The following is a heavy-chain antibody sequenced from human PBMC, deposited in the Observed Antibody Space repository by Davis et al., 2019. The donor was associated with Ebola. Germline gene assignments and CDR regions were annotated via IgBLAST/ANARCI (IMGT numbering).Heavy chain of an antibody. J-gene: IGHJ4*02. Sequence: ASVKVSCKASGYTFTSYAMHWVRQAPGQRLEWMGWINAGNGNTKYSQKFQGRVTMTRNTSISTAYMELSSLRAEDTAVYYCAKGQQLHFDYWGQGTLVTVSS. CDR2: INAGNGNT. CDR1: GYTFTSYA. V-gene: IGHV1-3*01. CDR3: AKGQQLHFDY. D-gene: IGHD6-13*01.